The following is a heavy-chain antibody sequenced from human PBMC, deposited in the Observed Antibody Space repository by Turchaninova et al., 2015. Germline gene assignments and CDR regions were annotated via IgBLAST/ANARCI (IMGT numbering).Heavy chain of an antibody. J-gene: IGHJ4*02. CDR2: IYYSGST. V-gene: IGHV4-28*01. D-gene: IGHD4-17*01. Sequence: QVQLQESGPGLVKPSDTLSLTCAVSGFSISSRNWWGWIRQPPGSGLEWSGYIYYSGSTYNHPSLTRRVTMSVDTAKNQFSLKLSSVTAVDTAVYYWARRTVTEYYIDYWGQGTLVTVSS. CDR1: GFSISSRNW. CDR3: ARRTVTEYYIDY.